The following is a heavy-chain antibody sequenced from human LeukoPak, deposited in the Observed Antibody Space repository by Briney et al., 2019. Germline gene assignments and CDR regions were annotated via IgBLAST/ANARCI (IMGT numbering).Heavy chain of an antibody. D-gene: IGHD3-22*01. Sequence: GGSLRLSCAASGFTFDDYAMHWVRQAPGKGLEWVSLISWDGGSTYYADSVKGRFTISRDNAKNSLYLQMNSLRAEDTAVYYCARLDSSGYYLRFDYWGQGTLVTVSS. CDR2: ISWDGGST. J-gene: IGHJ4*02. CDR1: GFTFDDYA. CDR3: ARLDSSGYYLRFDY. V-gene: IGHV3-43D*03.